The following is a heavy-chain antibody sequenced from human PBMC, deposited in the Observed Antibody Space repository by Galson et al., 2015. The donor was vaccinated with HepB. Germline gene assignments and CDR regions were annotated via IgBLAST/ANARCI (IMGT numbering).Heavy chain of an antibody. D-gene: IGHD6-19*01. Sequence: ETLSLTCTVSGGSISSYYWSWIRQPPGKGLEWIGYIYYSGSTNYNPSLKSRVTISVDTSKNQFSLKLSSVTAADTAVYYCARDSIAVAGGAFDIWGQGTMVTVSS. V-gene: IGHV4-59*01. CDR3: ARDSIAVAGGAFDI. J-gene: IGHJ3*02. CDR2: IYYSGST. CDR1: GGSISSYY.